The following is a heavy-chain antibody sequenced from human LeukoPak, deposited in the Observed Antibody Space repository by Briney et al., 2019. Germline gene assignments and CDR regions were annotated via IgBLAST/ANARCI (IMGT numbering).Heavy chain of an antibody. V-gene: IGHV3-23*01. J-gene: IGHJ4*02. CDR3: AKGSYYDSSGSFYFDY. CDR2: ISGSGDNT. CDR1: GFTFSSYA. D-gene: IGHD3-22*01. Sequence: GGSLRLSCAASGFTFSSYAMSWVRQAPGKGLEWVSGISGSGDNTYYADSVKGRFTISRDNTKNTLYVQVNSLGTEDTAAYYCAKGSYYDSSGSFYFDYWGQGTLVTVSS.